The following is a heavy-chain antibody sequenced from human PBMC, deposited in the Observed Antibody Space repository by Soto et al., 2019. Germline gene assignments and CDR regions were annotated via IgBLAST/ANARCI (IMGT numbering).Heavy chain of an antibody. CDR3: AKVAAMDNYYYYGMDV. V-gene: IGHV3-23*01. CDR1: GFTFSSYA. D-gene: IGHD5-18*01. J-gene: IGHJ6*02. Sequence: PGGSLRLFCAASGFTFSSYAMSWVRQAPGKGLEWVSAISGSGGSTYYADSVKGRFTISRDNSKNTLYLQMNSLRAEDTAVYYCAKVAAMDNYYYYGMDVWGQGTTVTVSS. CDR2: ISGSGGST.